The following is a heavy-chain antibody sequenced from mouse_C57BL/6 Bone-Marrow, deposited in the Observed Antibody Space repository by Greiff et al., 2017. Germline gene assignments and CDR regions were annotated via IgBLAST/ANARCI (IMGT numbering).Heavy chain of an antibody. J-gene: IGHJ4*01. CDR3: ARWSYYAMDY. Sequence: VKLQESGAELVRPGTSVTMSCKASGYTFTNYWIGWAKQRPGHGLEWIGDIYPGGGYTNYNEKFKGKATLTADKSSSTAYMQFSSLTSEDSAIYYCARWSYYAMDYWGQGTSVTVSS. CDR2: IYPGGGYT. V-gene: IGHV1-63*01. CDR1: GYTFTNYW.